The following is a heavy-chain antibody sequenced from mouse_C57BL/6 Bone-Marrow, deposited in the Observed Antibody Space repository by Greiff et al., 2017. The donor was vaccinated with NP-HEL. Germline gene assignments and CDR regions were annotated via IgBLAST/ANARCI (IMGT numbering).Heavy chain of an antibody. CDR2: ISYDGSN. CDR3: ARANWDVPFAY. CDR1: GYSITSGYY. V-gene: IGHV3-6*01. Sequence: EVQLQESGPGLVKPSQSLSLTCSVTGYSITSGYYWNWIRQFPGNKLEWMGYISYDGSNNYNPSLKNRISITRDTSKNQFFLKLNSVTTEDTATYYCARANWDVPFAYWGQGTLVTVSA. J-gene: IGHJ3*01. D-gene: IGHD4-1*01.